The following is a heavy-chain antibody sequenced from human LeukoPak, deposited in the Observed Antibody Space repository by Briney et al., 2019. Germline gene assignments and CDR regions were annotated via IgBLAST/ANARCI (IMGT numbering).Heavy chain of an antibody. Sequence: ETLSLTCTVSGGSISSYYWSWIRQPPGKGLEWVANIKQDGSEKYYVDSVKGRFTISRDNAKNSLYLQMNSLRAEDTAVYYCARGIVLEQQLSPYYYYYGMDVWGQGTTVTVSS. CDR2: IKQDGSEK. CDR3: ARGIVLEQQLSPYYYYYGMDV. D-gene: IGHD6-13*01. V-gene: IGHV3-7*01. J-gene: IGHJ6*02. CDR1: GGSISSYY.